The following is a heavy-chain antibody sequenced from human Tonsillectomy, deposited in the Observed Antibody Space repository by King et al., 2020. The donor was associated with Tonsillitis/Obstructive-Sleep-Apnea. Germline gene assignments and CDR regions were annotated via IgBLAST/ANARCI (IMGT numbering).Heavy chain of an antibody. D-gene: IGHD3-16*01. CDR1: GFTFSSYA. CDR2: ISFDGSNK. Sequence: VQLVESGGGVVQPGRSLRLSCAASGFTFSSYAMHWVRQAPGKGLEWVAVISFDGSNKYYADSVKGRFTISRDNSKNTLYLQMNSLRAEDSAVYYCAREGGVNQYCYYYGMDVWGQGTTATVSS. V-gene: IGHV3-30*04. CDR3: AREGGVNQYCYYYGMDV. J-gene: IGHJ6*02.